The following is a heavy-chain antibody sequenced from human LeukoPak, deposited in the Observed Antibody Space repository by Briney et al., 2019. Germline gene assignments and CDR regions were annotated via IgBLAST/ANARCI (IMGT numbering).Heavy chain of an antibody. CDR2: VHVTRGT. J-gene: IGHJ6*02. V-gene: IGHV4-4*07. CDR1: VCSLSRHY. CDR3: ASDRGVGEVSNKYGVDV. D-gene: IGHD3-16*01. Sequence: SGTLSLTCRVSVCSLSRHYWSWLRQPAAKGVEWVGRVHVTRGTNHNPPLKSRVTMSVDTSKSQFSLGLSSVTAAVMAVYYCASDRGVGEVSNKYGVDVWGQGTIVTVSS.